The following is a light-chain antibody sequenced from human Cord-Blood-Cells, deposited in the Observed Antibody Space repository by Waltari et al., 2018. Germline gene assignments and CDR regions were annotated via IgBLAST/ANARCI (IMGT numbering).Light chain of an antibody. V-gene: IGLV2-11*01. J-gene: IGLJ2*01. CDR3: SSYTSSSTVV. CDR2: DVS. Sequence: QSALTQPPSVSGSPGQSVTISCTGTSSDAVGYNYVSWYQQHPGKAPKLMIYDVSKRPSGVPDRFSGSKSGNTASLTISGLQAEDEADYYCSSYTSSSTVVFGGGTKLTVL. CDR1: SSDAVGYNY.